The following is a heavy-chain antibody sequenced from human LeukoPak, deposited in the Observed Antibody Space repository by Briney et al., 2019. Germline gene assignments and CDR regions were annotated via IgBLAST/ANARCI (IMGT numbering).Heavy chain of an antibody. J-gene: IGHJ4*02. CDR2: ISWNSGSI. Sequence: GRSLRLSCAASGFTFDDYAMHWVRQAPGQGLEWVSGISWNSGSIGYADSVKGRFTISRDNAKNSLYLQMNSLRAEDTALYYCAKAVEMATAPFDYWGQGTLVTVSS. V-gene: IGHV3-9*01. CDR3: AKAVEMATAPFDY. CDR1: GFTFDDYA. D-gene: IGHD5-18*01.